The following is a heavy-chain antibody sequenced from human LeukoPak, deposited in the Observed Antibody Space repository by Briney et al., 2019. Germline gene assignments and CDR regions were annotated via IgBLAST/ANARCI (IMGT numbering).Heavy chain of an antibody. CDR3: ARVEYPESSGWYTLFDY. CDR1: GFAFGSEA. V-gene: IGHV3-23*01. J-gene: IGHJ4*02. CDR2: ISPGGGTT. Sequence: PGGSLRLSCAVSGFAFGSEAMSWVRQSPARGLEWVASISPGGGTTYYADYVKGRFTISRDNSKNTLYLQMNSLRAEDTAVYYCARVEYPESSGWYTLFDYWGQGTLVTVSS. D-gene: IGHD6-19*01.